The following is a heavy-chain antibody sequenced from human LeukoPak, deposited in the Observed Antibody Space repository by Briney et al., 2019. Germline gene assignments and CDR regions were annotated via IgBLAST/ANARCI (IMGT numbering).Heavy chain of an antibody. CDR2: IYYSGST. V-gene: IGHV4-59*08. Sequence: SETLSLTCTVSGGSISSYYWSWIRQPPGKGLEWIGYIYYSGSTNYNPSLKSRVTISVDTSKNQFSLKLSSVTAADTAVYYCARCEMAALDYWGQGALVTVSS. J-gene: IGHJ4*02. CDR3: ARCEMAALDY. D-gene: IGHD6-19*01. CDR1: GGSISSYY.